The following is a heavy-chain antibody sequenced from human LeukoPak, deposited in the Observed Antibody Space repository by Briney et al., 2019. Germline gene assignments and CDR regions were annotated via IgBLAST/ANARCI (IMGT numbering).Heavy chain of an antibody. V-gene: IGHV5-51*01. CDR1: GYSFSTYW. J-gene: IGHJ4*02. D-gene: IGHD2-2*01. Sequence: HGESLKISCEGSGYSFSTYWIGWVRQMPGKGLEWMGIIYPGDSETRYSPSFQDQVTISADKSISTAYLQWSSLKASDTAMYFCARPSCSSTSCYGYFDYWGQGTLITVSS. CDR2: IYPGDSET. CDR3: ARPSCSSTSCYGYFDY.